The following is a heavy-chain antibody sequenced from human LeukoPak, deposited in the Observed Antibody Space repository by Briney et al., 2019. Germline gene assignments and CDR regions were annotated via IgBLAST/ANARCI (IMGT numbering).Heavy chain of an antibody. CDR2: IYTSETT. Sequence: SETLSLTCTVSGASINSYYWSWIRQPPGKGLECIGYIYTSETTKYNPSLRSRVSISIDTSKNQFSLRLSSMTAADTAVYYCARHRSPSSLSYFDIWGQGTLVIVSS. D-gene: IGHD6-19*01. J-gene: IGHJ4*02. CDR1: GASINSYY. CDR3: ARHRSPSSLSYFDI. V-gene: IGHV4-4*09.